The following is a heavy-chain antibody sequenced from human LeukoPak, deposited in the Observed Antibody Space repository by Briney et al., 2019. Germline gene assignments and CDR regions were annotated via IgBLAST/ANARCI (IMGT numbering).Heavy chain of an antibody. J-gene: IGHJ4*02. Sequence: PSETLSLTCAVYGGSFSGYYWSWIRQPPGKGLEWIGEINHSGSTNYNPPLKSRVTISVDTSKNQFSLKLSSVTAADTAVYYCARGGNSDYWGQGTLVTVSS. CDR2: INHSGST. CDR1: GGSFSGYY. D-gene: IGHD4-23*01. V-gene: IGHV4-34*01. CDR3: ARGGNSDY.